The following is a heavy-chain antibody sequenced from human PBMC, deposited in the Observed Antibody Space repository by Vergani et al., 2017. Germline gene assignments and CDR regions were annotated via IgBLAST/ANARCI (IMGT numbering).Heavy chain of an antibody. D-gene: IGHD3-22*01. CDR3: ARHPLDYYDSSGYGP. CDR2: IYYSGST. Sequence: QVQLQESGPGLVKPSETLSLTCTVSGGSVSSGSYYWSWIRQPPGKGLEWFGYIYYSGSTNNNPSLKSRVTISVDTSKNQFSLKLSSVTAADTAVYYCARHPLDYYDSSGYGPWGQGTLVTVSS. CDR1: GGSVSSGSYY. J-gene: IGHJ5*02. V-gene: IGHV4-61*01.